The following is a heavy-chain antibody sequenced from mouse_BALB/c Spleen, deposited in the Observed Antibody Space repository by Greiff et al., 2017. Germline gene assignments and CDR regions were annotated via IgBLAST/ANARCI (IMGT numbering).Heavy chain of an antibody. CDR2: ISYSGST. D-gene: IGHD2-3*01. V-gene: IGHV3-8*02. J-gene: IGHJ3*01. Sequence: EVQRVESGPSLVKPSQTLSLTCSVTGDSITSGYWNWIRKFPGNKLEYMGYISYSGSTYYNPSLKSRISITRDTSKNQYYLQLNSVTTEDTATYYCARYYDGYYVFAYWGQGTLVTVSA. CDR3: ARYYDGYYVFAY. CDR1: GDSITSGY.